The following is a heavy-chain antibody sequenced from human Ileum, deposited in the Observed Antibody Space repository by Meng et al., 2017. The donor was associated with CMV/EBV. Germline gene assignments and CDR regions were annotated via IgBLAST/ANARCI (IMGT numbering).Heavy chain of an antibody. CDR3: AQTGPVRDYFQS. J-gene: IGHJ4*02. V-gene: IGHV2-5*02. Sequence: TVKESGPTPVQPTQSLTLTLTFSGSPRTNEGMGWGCSSQPPGKALEWFALIYLDDDKRYSPSLNNRLTITKDASKNQVVLSMTSMGPVDTATYYCAQTGPVRDYFQSWGQGTLVTVSS. D-gene: IGHD1-1*01. CDR1: GSPRTNEGMG. CDR2: IYLDDDK.